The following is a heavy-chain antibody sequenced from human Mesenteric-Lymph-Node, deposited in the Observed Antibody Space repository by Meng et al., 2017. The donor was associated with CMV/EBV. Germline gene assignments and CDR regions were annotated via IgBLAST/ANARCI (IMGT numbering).Heavy chain of an antibody. V-gene: IGHV3-11*04. D-gene: IGHD3/OR15-3a*01. Sequence: GESLKISCAASGFSFSGFYMSWVRQAPGRGLEWVSYISVRGTTIFYADSVKGRFTISRDNAKNSVYLHMKNLTAGDTAVYYCARDAWTGSAPMDYWGQGTLVTVSS. CDR2: ISVRGTTI. J-gene: IGHJ4*02. CDR3: ARDAWTGSAPMDY. CDR1: GFSFSGFY.